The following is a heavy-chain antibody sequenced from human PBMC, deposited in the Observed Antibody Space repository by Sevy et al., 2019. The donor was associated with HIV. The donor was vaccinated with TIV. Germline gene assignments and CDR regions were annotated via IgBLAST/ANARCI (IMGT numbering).Heavy chain of an antibody. CDR3: ARESYDILPGSRGMDV. Sequence: SETLSLTCTVSGGSISSYYWSWIRQPPGKRLEWIGYIYYSGSTHYNPSLKSRVTISVDTSKNQFSLKLRSVTAADTAVYYCARESYDILPGSRGMDVWGQGTTVSVSS. J-gene: IGHJ6*02. D-gene: IGHD3-9*01. CDR1: GGSISSYY. CDR2: IYYSGST. V-gene: IGHV4-59*01.